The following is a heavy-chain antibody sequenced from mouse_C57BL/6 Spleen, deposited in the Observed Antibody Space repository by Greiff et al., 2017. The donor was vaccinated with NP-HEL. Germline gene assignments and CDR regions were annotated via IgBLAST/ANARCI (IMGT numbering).Heavy chain of an antibody. Sequence: QVQLQQPGAELVMPGASVKLSCKASGYTFTSYWMHWVKQRPGQGFEWIGEIDPSDSYTNYNQKFKGKSTLTVDKSSSTAYMQLSSLTSEDSAVYYCARRLWLRLDYWGQGTTLTVSS. CDR3: ARRLWLRLDY. CDR1: GYTFTSYW. J-gene: IGHJ2*01. D-gene: IGHD2-2*01. V-gene: IGHV1-69*01. CDR2: IDPSDSYT.